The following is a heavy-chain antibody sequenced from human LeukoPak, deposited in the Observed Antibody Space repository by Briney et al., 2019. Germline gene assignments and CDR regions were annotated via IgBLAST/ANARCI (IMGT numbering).Heavy chain of an antibody. V-gene: IGHV3-30*18. CDR1: GFTFSRYG. J-gene: IGHJ4*02. CDR2: IANDGKDK. CDR3: AKDPQVGAAAYYFDS. D-gene: IGHD2-2*01. Sequence: GGSLRLSCAASGFTFSRYGLHWVRKAPGKGLEWVAVIANDGKDKKYADSVKGRFTISRDNSKSTLYLQMNSLRAEDTAMYYCAKDPQVGAAAYYFDSWGQGTLVTVSS.